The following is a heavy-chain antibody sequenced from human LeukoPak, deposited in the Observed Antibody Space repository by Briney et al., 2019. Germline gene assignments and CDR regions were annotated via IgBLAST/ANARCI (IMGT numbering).Heavy chain of an antibody. CDR2: VWYDGSNK. CDR1: GFTFSSYW. D-gene: IGHD5/OR15-5a*01. J-gene: IGHJ4*02. CDR3: ARDPSLRVTLDY. V-gene: IGHV3-33*08. Sequence: GGSLRLSCAASGFTFSSYWMSWVRQAPGKGLEWVAVVWYDGSNKYYADSVKGRFTISRDNSKNMLYLQMNSLRAEDTAVYYCARDPSLRVTLDYWGQGTLVTVSS.